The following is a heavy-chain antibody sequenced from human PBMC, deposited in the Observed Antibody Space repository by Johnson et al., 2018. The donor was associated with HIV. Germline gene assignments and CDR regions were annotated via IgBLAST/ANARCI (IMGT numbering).Heavy chain of an antibody. D-gene: IGHD3-22*01. CDR3: ARAWVNYYDSPDAFDI. J-gene: IGHJ3*02. CDR1: GFTFDDSG. V-gene: IGHV3-20*04. CDR2: INWNGGST. Sequence: VQLVESGGGVVRPGGSLRLSCAASGFTFDDSGMSWVRQAPGKGLEWVSGINWNGGSTGYADSVKGRFTISRDNSKNTLYLQMNSLRAEDTAVYYCARAWVNYYDSPDAFDIWGQGTMVTVSS.